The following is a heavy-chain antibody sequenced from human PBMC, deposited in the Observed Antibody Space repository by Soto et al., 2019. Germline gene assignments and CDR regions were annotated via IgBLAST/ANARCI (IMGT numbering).Heavy chain of an antibody. Sequence: PSETLSLTCAVYGGSFSDYYWYWSWIRQPPGKGLEWIGEITRSGSTNYNPSLKSRVSISVDTSKNQFSLKLNSVTAADTAVYYCARRTIYGDYDAFDIWGQGTMVTVSS. J-gene: IGHJ3*02. CDR2: ITRSGST. CDR1: GGSFSDYY. D-gene: IGHD4-17*01. CDR3: ARRTIYGDYDAFDI. V-gene: IGHV4-34*01.